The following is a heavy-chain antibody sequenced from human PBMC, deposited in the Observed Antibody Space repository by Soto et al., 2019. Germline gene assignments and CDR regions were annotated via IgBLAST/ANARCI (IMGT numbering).Heavy chain of an antibody. CDR2: ISAYNGKR. Sequence: QGQLLQSGDEVKTPGASVRVSCRASGYPFTSYGISWVRQAPGQGLEWVAWISAYNGKRDTAQKFQDRVTMTLDTSTDTAHMDLGDLTSADPAVYYCARGRIVASIHDAFEIWGQGTKVTVSS. CDR3: ARGRIVASIHDAFEI. CDR1: GYPFTSYG. V-gene: IGHV1-18*01. D-gene: IGHD5-12*01. J-gene: IGHJ3*02.